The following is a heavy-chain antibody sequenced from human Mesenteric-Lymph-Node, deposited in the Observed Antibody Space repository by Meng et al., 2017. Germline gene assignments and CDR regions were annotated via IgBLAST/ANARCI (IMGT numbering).Heavy chain of an antibody. Sequence: GESLKISCAASGFTFDTYVMSWVRQAPGKGLEWASSIGGGDDDRFYADSVKGRSTVSRDNSKNMVYLHMNNVRADDTAVYYCAIEIDDSSDYWGRGTLVTVSS. CDR2: IGGGDDDR. V-gene: IGHV3-23*01. CDR1: GFTFDTYV. CDR3: AIEIDDSSDY. J-gene: IGHJ4*02. D-gene: IGHD3-22*01.